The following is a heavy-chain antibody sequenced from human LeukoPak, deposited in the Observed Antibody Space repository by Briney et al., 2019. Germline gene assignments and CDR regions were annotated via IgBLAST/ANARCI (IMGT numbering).Heavy chain of an antibody. CDR1: GGSISSGDYY. Sequence: PSETLSLTCTVSGGSISSGDYYWSWIRQPPGKGLEWIGYIYHSGSTYYNPSLKSRVTISVDRSKNQFSLKLSSVTAANTAVYYCARSPLDYYDSSGYYSFDYWGQGTLVTVSS. J-gene: IGHJ4*02. CDR3: ARSPLDYYDSSGYYSFDY. D-gene: IGHD3-22*01. V-gene: IGHV4-30-4*01. CDR2: IYHSGST.